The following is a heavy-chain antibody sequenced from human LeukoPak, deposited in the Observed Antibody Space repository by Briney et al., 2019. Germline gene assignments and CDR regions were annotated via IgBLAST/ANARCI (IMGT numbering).Heavy chain of an antibody. V-gene: IGHV3-21*01. CDR3: VREPGVPRGWFDS. J-gene: IGHJ5*01. CDR1: GFTFSVYS. D-gene: IGHD7-27*01. CDR2: ISGTGSHI. Sequence: PGWSLRLSCEASGFTFSVYSMNWVGQAPGKGLEWVSSISGTGSHIYSADSMKGRFIISRDNAKNSLYLQMNSLRAEDTAVYYCVREPGVPRGWFDSWGQGTLVTVSS.